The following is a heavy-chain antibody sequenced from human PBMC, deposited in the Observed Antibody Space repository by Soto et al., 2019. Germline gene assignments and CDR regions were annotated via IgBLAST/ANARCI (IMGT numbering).Heavy chain of an antibody. CDR3: ARDGIGGTVFRGYLDY. CDR2: IRFDGSNE. D-gene: IGHD1-7*01. CDR1: GGIFHGYA. Sequence: QEQLVESGGGVVQPGTSLRLSCAVPGGIFHGYAMHWVRQAPGKGLEWVAIIRFDGSNEEYAESVKGRFTISRDNSKNTLYLQMNTLGAEDTAVYYCARDGIGGTVFRGYLDYWGRGTVVTVSS. J-gene: IGHJ4*02. V-gene: IGHV3-33*01.